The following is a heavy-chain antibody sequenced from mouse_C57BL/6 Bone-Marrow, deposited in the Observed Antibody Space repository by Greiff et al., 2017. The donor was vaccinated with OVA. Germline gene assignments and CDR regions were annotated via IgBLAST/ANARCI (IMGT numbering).Heavy chain of an antibody. Sequence: VQLKESGGGLVQPGGSLKLSCAASGFTFSDYGMAWVRQAPRKGPEWVAFISNLAYSIYYADTVTGRFTISRENAKNTLYLEMSSLRSEDTAMYYCARQDYYGSPDWYFDVWGTGTTVTVSS. CDR1: GFTFSDYG. D-gene: IGHD1-1*01. J-gene: IGHJ1*03. CDR3: ARQDYYGSPDWYFDV. CDR2: ISNLAYSI. V-gene: IGHV5-15*01.